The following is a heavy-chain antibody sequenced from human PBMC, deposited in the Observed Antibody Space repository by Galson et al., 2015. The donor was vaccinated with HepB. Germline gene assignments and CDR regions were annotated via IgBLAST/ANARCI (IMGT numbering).Heavy chain of an antibody. CDR2: INPNSGGT. J-gene: IGHJ3*02. V-gene: IGHV1-2*02. D-gene: IGHD2-2*01. Sequence: SVKVSCKASGYTFTGYYKHWVRQAPGQGLEWMGWINPNSGGTNYAQKFQGRVTMTRDTSISTAYMELSRLRSDDTAVYYCARDPGYCSSTSCLDAFDIWGQGTMVTVPS. CDR3: ARDPGYCSSTSCLDAFDI. CDR1: GYTFTGYY.